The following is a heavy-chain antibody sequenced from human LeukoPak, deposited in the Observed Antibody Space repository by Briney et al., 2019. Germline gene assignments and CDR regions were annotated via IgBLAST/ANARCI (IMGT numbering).Heavy chain of an antibody. V-gene: IGHV3-23*01. CDR3: GKDLVDAFDI. Sequence: PGGSLRLSCAASGFTFSSYAMSWVRQAPGKGLEWVSTISGSGGSTYYADSVKGRFTISRDNSKNTLHLQMNSLRADDTAVYYCGKDLVDAFDIWGQGTMVTVSS. CDR1: GFTFSSYA. J-gene: IGHJ3*02. D-gene: IGHD2-2*01. CDR2: ISGSGGST.